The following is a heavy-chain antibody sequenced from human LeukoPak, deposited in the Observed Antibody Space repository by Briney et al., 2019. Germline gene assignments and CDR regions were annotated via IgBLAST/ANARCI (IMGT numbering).Heavy chain of an antibody. CDR3: ARGGGIQSCGGKTCFRGFVY. D-gene: IGHD2-21*01. J-gene: IGHJ4*02. V-gene: IGHV1-2*02. CDR1: GYTFTDYY. CDR2: VNPNSGGT. Sequence: GASVKVSCKASGYTFTDYYIHWVRQAPGQGLEWMGWVNPNSGGTNYAQAFQGRVTMTRDTYISTAYIELDRLTSDDTAVYFCARGGGIQSCGGKTCFRGFVYWGQGTLVIVSS.